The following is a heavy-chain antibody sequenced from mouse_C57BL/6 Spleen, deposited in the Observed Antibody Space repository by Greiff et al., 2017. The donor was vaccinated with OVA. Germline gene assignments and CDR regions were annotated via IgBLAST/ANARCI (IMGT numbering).Heavy chain of an antibody. V-gene: IGHV1-85*01. J-gene: IGHJ3*01. Sequence: VQLQQSGPELVKPGASVKLSCTASGYTFTGYDINWVKQRPGQGLEWIGWIYPRDGSTKYNEKFKGKATFTVDTSSNTAYLELHSLTSEDSAVYFCARPEEGAWFAYWGQGTLVTVSA. CDR3: ARPEEGAWFAY. CDR1: GYTFTGYD. CDR2: IYPRDGST.